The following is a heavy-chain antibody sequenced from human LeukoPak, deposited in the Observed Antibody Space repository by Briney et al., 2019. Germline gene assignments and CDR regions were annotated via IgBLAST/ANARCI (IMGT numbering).Heavy chain of an antibody. CDR1: GFTFSSYG. CDR3: ARDGYSSSWYYFDY. D-gene: IGHD6-13*01. V-gene: IGHV3-30*19. CDR2: ISYDGSNK. Sequence: GGSLRLSCAASGFTFSSYGMHWVRQAPSKGLEWVAVISYDGSNKYYADSVKGRFTISRDNSKNTLYLQMNSLRAEDTAVYYCARDGYSSSWYYFDYWGQGTLVTVSS. J-gene: IGHJ4*02.